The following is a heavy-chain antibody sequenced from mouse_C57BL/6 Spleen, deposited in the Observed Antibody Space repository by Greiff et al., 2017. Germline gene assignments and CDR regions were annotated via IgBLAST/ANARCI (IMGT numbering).Heavy chain of an antibody. CDR1: GFNIKDYY. D-gene: IGHD1-1*01. CDR3: ASYYGSAYAMDY. Sequence: EVQVVESGAELVKPGASVKLSCTASGFNIKDYYMHWVKQRTEQGLEWIGRIDPEDGETKYAPKFQGKATITADTSSNTAYLQLSSLTSEDTAVYYCASYYGSAYAMDYWGQGTSVTVSS. J-gene: IGHJ4*01. V-gene: IGHV14-2*01. CDR2: IDPEDGET.